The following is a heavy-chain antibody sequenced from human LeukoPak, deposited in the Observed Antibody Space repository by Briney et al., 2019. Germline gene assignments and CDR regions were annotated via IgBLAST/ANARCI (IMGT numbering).Heavy chain of an antibody. CDR2: VNHSGYT. V-gene: IGHV4-34*01. D-gene: IGHD4-17*01. CDR1: GTSFTSYY. J-gene: IGHJ4*02. Sequence: SETLSLTCGVSGTSFTSYYWSWVRQTPGKGLEWIGEVNHSGYTNMNPSLKSRVTISVDTSKNQFSLMMTSVTAADTAVYFCARMTTGHDYWGQGILVTVSS. CDR3: ARMTTGHDY.